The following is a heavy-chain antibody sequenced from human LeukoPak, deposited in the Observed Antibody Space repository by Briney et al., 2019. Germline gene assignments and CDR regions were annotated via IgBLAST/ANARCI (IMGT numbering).Heavy chain of an antibody. J-gene: IGHJ4*02. D-gene: IGHD6-13*01. CDR2: MNPNSGNT. Sequence: ASVKVSCKASGYTFTSYDINWERHATGQGLEWMGWMNPNSGNTGYAQKFQGRVTMTRNTSISTAYMELSSLRSEDTAVYYCARITGSSWQGDDYWGQGTLVTVSS. V-gene: IGHV1-8*01. CDR1: GYTFTSYD. CDR3: ARITGSSWQGDDY.